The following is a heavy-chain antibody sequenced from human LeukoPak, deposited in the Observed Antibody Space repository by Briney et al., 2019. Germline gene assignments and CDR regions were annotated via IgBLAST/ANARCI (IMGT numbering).Heavy chain of an antibody. D-gene: IGHD3-9*01. CDR3: ARHVYDILTGYPVLDAFDI. CDR1: GGSISSSSYY. V-gene: IGHV4-39*01. J-gene: IGHJ3*02. Sequence: SETLSLTCTVSGGSISSSSYYWGWIRQPPGKGREWMGSIYYSGSTYYNPSLKPRVTISVHTSKNQFSLKLSSVPAADTAVYYCARHVYDILTGYPVLDAFDIWGQGTMVTVSS. CDR2: IYYSGST.